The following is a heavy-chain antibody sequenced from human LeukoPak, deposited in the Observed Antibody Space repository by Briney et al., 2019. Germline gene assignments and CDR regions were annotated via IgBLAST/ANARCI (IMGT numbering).Heavy chain of an antibody. CDR2: IYYSGST. J-gene: IGHJ3*02. CDR3: ARSRYCSGGSCYQDAFDI. D-gene: IGHD2-15*01. V-gene: IGHV4-59*08. CDR1: GGSISSYY. Sequence: SETLSLTCTVSGGSISSYYWSWIRQPPGKGLEWIGYIYYSGSTNYNPSLKSRVTISVDTSKNQFSLKLSSVTAADTAVYYCARSRYCSGGSCYQDAFDIWGRGTMVTVSS.